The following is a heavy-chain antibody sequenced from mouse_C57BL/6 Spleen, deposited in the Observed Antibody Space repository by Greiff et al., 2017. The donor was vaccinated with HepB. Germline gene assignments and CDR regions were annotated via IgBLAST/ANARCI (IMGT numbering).Heavy chain of an antibody. CDR1: GYAFSSSW. CDR3: AREPIYYGSSHWYFDV. V-gene: IGHV1-82*01. J-gene: IGHJ1*03. Sequence: QVQLKESGPELVKPGASVKISCKASGYAFSSSWMNWVKQRPGKGLEWIGRIYPGDGDTNYNGKFKGKATLTADKSSSTAYMQLSSLTSEDSAVYFCAREPIYYGSSHWYFDVWGTGTTVTVSS. D-gene: IGHD1-1*01. CDR2: IYPGDGDT.